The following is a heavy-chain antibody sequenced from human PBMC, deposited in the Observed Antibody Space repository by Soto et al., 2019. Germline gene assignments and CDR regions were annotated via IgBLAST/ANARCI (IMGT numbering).Heavy chain of an antibody. V-gene: IGHV4-34*01. CDR1: GGSFITYY. D-gene: IGHD5-18*01. J-gene: IGHJ3*02. CDR3: RVTLFMGTDVFDI. Sequence: SETLSLTCAGYGGSFITYYWSWVRQTPGKGLEWIGEISPSGNTNYNPSLKSRVIMSVDTSKNQFSLKLSSVTAADTAVYYCRVTLFMGTDVFDIWGQGTMVTVSS. CDR2: ISPSGNT.